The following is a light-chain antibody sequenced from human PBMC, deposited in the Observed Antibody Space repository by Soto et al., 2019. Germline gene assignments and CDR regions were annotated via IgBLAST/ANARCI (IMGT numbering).Light chain of an antibody. Sequence: QSVLTQPPSVSGSPGQSVTISCTRTSSDVGSYNRVSWYQQPPGTAPKLMIYDVSNRPSGVPDRFSGSKSGNTASLTISGLQAEDEADYYCSSYTSSNTYVFGTGTKVTVL. J-gene: IGLJ1*01. V-gene: IGLV2-18*02. CDR1: SSDVGSYNR. CDR2: DVS. CDR3: SSYTSSNTYV.